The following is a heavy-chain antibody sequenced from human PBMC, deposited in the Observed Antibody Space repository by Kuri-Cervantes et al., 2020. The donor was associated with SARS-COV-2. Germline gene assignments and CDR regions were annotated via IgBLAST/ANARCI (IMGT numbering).Heavy chain of an antibody. CDR2: ISGSGGST. CDR3: AKNYDSSGYPDY. J-gene: IGHJ4*02. CDR1: GFTFSSYA. Sequence: GGSLRLSCAASGFTFSSYAMHWVRQAPGKGLEWVSAISGSGGSTYYADSVKGRFTISRDNSKNTLYLQMNSLRAEDTAVYYCAKNYDSSGYPDYWGQGTLVTVSS. V-gene: IGHV3-23*01. D-gene: IGHD3-22*01.